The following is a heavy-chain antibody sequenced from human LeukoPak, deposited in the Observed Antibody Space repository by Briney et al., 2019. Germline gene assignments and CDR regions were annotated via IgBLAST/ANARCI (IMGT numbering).Heavy chain of an antibody. CDR1: GFAFNTYS. CDR2: IFSSSTYI. D-gene: IGHD2/OR15-2a*01. V-gene: IGHV3-21*03. Sequence: AGGSLRLSCAASGFAFNTYSMNWVRQATGKGLEWVSFIFSSSTYIYYTDPVKGRFTISRDNARNSLYLQMDNLRAEDTGVYYCARDFYDGFALDYWGQGTLVTVSS. J-gene: IGHJ4*02. CDR3: ARDFYDGFALDY.